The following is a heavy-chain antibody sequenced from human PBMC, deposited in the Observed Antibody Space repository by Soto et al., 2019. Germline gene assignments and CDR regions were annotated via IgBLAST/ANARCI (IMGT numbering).Heavy chain of an antibody. V-gene: IGHV4-59*01. CDR2: ISYGGST. D-gene: IGHD5-18*01. CDR3: ATQRGHSYGYWFDP. J-gene: IGHJ5*02. Sequence: SETLSLTCSVSGGSISSYYWNWIRQPPGKGLEWIGYISYGGSTNYNPSLKSRVTISVDTSKNQVSLKLRSVTAADTAVYYCATQRGHSYGYWFDPWGQGTLVTVSS. CDR1: GGSISSYY.